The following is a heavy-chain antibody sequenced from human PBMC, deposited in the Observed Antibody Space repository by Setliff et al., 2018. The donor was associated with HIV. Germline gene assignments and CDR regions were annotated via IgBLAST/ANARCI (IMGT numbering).Heavy chain of an antibody. V-gene: IGHV4-39*07. CDR2: FHYSGST. CDR3: ARGSCFNTGCLDS. D-gene: IGHD2-2*01. J-gene: IGHJ4*02. Sequence: SETLSLTCNVSGGPISGSNYYWAWIRQPPGKGLEWIGSFHYSGSTSHNPSLRSRVTISVDTSKNQFSLKLTSVTGADTAVYYCARGSCFNTGCLDSWGQGALVTVSS. CDR1: GGPISGSNYY.